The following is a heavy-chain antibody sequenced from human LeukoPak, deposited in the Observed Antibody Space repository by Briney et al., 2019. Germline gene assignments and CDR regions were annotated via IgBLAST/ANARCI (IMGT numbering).Heavy chain of an antibody. Sequence: ASVKVSCKASGYTFTGYYMHWVRQAPGQGLEWMGWINPNSGGTNYAQKFQGRVTMTRDTSISTAYMELSRLRSDDTAVYYCARSERYYDILTGFSYYYYMDVWGKGTTVTISS. CDR2: INPNSGGT. D-gene: IGHD3-9*01. V-gene: IGHV1-2*02. CDR1: GYTFTGYY. J-gene: IGHJ6*03. CDR3: ARSERYYDILTGFSYYYYMDV.